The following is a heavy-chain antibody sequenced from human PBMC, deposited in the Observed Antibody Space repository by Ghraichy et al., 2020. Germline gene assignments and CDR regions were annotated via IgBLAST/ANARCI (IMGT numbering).Heavy chain of an antibody. J-gene: IGHJ5*02. CDR2: IYYSGST. CDR3: ARGITMIVVVNNWFDP. D-gene: IGHD3-22*01. CDR1: GGSISSGGYY. Sequence: SETLSLTCTVSGGSISSGGYYWSWIRQHPGKGLEWIGYIYYSGSTYYNPSLKSRVTISVDTSKNQFSLKLSSVTAADTAVYYCARGITMIVVVNNWFDPWGQGTLVTVSS. V-gene: IGHV4-31*03.